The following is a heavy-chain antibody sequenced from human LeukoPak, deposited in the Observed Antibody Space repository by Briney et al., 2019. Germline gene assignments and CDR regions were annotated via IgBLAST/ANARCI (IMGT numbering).Heavy chain of an antibody. V-gene: IGHV3-43*02. CDR3: AKDRGTIFNVLNYHFDY. CDR1: GFTFDDYA. D-gene: IGHD3-3*01. Sequence: AGGSLRLSCAASGFTFDDYAMHWVRQAPGKGLEWVSGINGDGDDTRHADSVKGRFTISRDNSENSLYLQMNSLRTEDTALYFCAKDRGTIFNVLNYHFDYWGQGTLVTVSS. CDR2: INGDGDDT. J-gene: IGHJ4*02.